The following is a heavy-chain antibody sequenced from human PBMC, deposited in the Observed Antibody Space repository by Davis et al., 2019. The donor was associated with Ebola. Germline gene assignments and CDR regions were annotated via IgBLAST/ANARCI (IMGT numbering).Heavy chain of an antibody. Sequence: ASVKVSCKASGYTFTSYGISWVRQAPGQGLEWMGIINPSGGSTSYAQKFQGRVTMTRDTSTSTVYMELSSLRSEDTAVYYCATDSSGSIPFFYFDYWGQGTLVTVSS. CDR3: ATDSSGSIPFFYFDY. J-gene: IGHJ4*02. CDR2: INPSGGST. D-gene: IGHD6-19*01. CDR1: GYTFTSYG. V-gene: IGHV1-46*01.